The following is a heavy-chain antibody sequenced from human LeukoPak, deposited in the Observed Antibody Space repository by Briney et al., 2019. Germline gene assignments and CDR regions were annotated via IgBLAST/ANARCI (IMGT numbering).Heavy chain of an antibody. CDR3: ARHRSGWLQSSFDY. D-gene: IGHD5-24*01. V-gene: IGHV3-74*03. CDR1: GFTFSSYW. CDR2: INSDESII. J-gene: IGHJ4*02. Sequence: GGSLRLSCAASGFTFSSYWMHWVRQAPGKGLVWVSHINSDESIITYADSVKGRFTIPRDNAKNSLYLQMNSLRAEDTAVYYCARHRSGWLQSSFDYWGQGTLVTVSS.